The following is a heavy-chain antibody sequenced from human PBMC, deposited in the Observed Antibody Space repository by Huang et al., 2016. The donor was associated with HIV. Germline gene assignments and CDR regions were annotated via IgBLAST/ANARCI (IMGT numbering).Heavy chain of an antibody. CDR2: IYYSGST. D-gene: IGHD2-8*01. CDR1: GGSINSGTYY. V-gene: IGHV4-30-4*01. J-gene: IGHJ4*02. Sequence: QVQLQESGPGLVKPSQTLSLTCSVSGGSINSGTYYWSWIRQPPGKGLECIGYIYYSGSTFYNPSLESRVTMSVETSKNQFSLNMRSVTAADTAVYYCARTLWRVSFDYWGQGTPVTVSS. CDR3: ARTLWRVSFDY.